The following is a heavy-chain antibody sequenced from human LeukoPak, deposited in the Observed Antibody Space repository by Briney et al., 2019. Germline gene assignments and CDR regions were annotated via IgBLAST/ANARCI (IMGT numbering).Heavy chain of an antibody. J-gene: IGHJ4*02. V-gene: IGHV3-23*01. Sequence: PGGSLRLSCAASGFTFNNHAMGWVRQAPGKGLEWVSDVSDGGTSTCYADSVKGRFAMSRDNSKNTLYLQMNSLRAEDTAVYYCAKAHGEYYFDYWGQGTLVTVSS. CDR2: VSDGGTST. CDR3: AKAHGEYYFDY. CDR1: GFTFNNHA.